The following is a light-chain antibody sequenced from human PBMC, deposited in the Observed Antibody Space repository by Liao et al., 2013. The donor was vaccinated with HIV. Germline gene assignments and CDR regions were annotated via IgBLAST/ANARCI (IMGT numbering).Light chain of an antibody. Sequence: SYELTQPSSVSVSPGQTARITCSGDVLAKKYARWFQQKPGQAPMLVIYKDSERPSGIPERFSGSSSGTTVTLTISGVQAEDEADYYCQSEDNNTTYVFGSGTKVTVL. J-gene: IGLJ1*01. CDR2: KDS. CDR1: VLAKKY. V-gene: IGLV3-25*03. CDR3: QSEDNNTTYV.